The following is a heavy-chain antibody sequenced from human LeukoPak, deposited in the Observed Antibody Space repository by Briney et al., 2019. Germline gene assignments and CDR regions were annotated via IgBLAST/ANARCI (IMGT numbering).Heavy chain of an antibody. V-gene: IGHV3-48*03. D-gene: IGHD3-10*01. J-gene: IGHJ4*02. CDR2: ISSSGSTI. Sequence: GGSLRLSCAASGFTFSSYEMNWVCQAPGKGLEWVSYISSSGSTIYYADSVKGRFTISRDNAKNSLYLQMNSLRAEDTAVYYCASIAMVRGVIIFDYWGQGTLVTVSS. CDR1: GFTFSSYE. CDR3: ASIAMVRGVIIFDY.